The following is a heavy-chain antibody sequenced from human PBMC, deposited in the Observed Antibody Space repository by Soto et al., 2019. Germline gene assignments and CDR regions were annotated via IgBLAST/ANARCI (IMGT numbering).Heavy chain of an antibody. J-gene: IGHJ4*02. Sequence: QVQLVQSGAEVKKPGASVKVSCKASGYTFTSYGISWVRQAPGQGLEWMGWISAYNGNTNHAQKRQGRVTMTTDTSTSTAYMELRSLRSDDTAVYYCARDSDDRYSSGLNFDYWGQGTLVTVSS. CDR1: GYTFTSYG. V-gene: IGHV1-18*01. CDR2: ISAYNGNT. D-gene: IGHD6-19*01. CDR3: ARDSDDRYSSGLNFDY.